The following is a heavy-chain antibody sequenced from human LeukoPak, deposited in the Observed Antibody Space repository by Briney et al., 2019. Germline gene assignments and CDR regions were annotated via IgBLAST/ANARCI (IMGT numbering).Heavy chain of an antibody. D-gene: IGHD1-26*01. CDR3: VRDKLVGATLFDY. J-gene: IGHJ4*02. CDR1: GFRFSSYW. CDR2: IKQDEGEI. V-gene: IGHV3-7*01. Sequence: GGSLRLSCAASGFRFSSYWMSWVRQAPGKGLEWVATIKQDEGEIYYVDSVKGRFTISRDNAKNSLYLQMNSLRAEDTAVYFCVRDKLVGATLFDYWGQGTLVTVSS.